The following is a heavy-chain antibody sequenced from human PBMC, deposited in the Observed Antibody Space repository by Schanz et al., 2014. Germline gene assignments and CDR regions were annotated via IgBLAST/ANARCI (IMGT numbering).Heavy chain of an antibody. J-gene: IGHJ3*02. Sequence: QVQLQQWGAGLLKPSETLSLTCAVYGGSFSGYYWSWIRQPPGKGLEWIAEINHGGSTNYNPSLKSRVTMSVDTSKNQFSLKLRSVTAADTAVYYCARDRGHGDLPGDIWGQGTMVTVSS. CDR1: GGSFSGYY. CDR2: INHGGST. CDR3: ARDRGHGDLPGDI. V-gene: IGHV4-34*01. D-gene: IGHD4-17*01.